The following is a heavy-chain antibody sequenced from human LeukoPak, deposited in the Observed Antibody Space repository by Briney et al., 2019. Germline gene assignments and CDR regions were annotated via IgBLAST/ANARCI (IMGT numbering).Heavy chain of an antibody. CDR3: ARGRESGSYVDY. CDR1: GYTFTRYG. J-gene: IGHJ4*02. Sequence: ASVKVSCKASGYTFTRYGISWVRRAPGQGLEWMGWISAYNGNTNYAQKLQGRVTMTTDTSTSTAYMELRSLRSDDTAVYYCARGRESGSYVDYWGQGTLVTVSS. CDR2: ISAYNGNT. V-gene: IGHV1-18*01. D-gene: IGHD1-26*01.